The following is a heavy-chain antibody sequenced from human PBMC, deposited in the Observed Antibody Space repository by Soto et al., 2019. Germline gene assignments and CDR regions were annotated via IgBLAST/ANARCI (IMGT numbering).Heavy chain of an antibody. V-gene: IGHV1-3*01. D-gene: IGHD2-21*02. Sequence: GTSVKVSCKASGYTFTSYAMHWVRQAPGQRLEWMGWINAGNGNTKYSQKFQGRVTITRDTSASTAYMELSSLRSEDTAVYYCARGYCRGDCYPFFDYWGQGTLVTVSS. CDR3: ARGYCRGDCYPFFDY. CDR1: GYTFTSYA. CDR2: INAGNGNT. J-gene: IGHJ4*02.